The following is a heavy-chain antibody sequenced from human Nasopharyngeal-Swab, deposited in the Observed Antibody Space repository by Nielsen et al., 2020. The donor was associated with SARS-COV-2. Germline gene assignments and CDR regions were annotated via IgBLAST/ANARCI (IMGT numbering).Heavy chain of an antibody. CDR2: IYYSEGA. J-gene: IGHJ5*02. CDR3: AKYAHYDFLSGYHLGWFDP. Sequence: RQATGKGLEWIGYIYYSEGANYNLSLKSRVTISVDTSKNQFSLKLNSVTAADTAVYYCAKYAHYDFLSGYHLGWFDPWGQGTLVTVSS. V-gene: IGHV4-59*01. D-gene: IGHD3-3*01.